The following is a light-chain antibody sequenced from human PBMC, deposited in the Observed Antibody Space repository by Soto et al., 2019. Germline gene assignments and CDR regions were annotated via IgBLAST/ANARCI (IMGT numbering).Light chain of an antibody. CDR2: GAS. J-gene: IGKJ2*01. CDR1: QSVSSK. CDR3: QQYNNWPYT. V-gene: IGKV3-15*01. Sequence: EIAMTQSPATLSVSPGERATLSCRASQSVSSKLAWYQQKRGQAPRLLIYGASTRATGIPARFSGSGSGTEFTLTISSLQSEDFAVYYCQQYNNWPYTFGQGTKLEIK.